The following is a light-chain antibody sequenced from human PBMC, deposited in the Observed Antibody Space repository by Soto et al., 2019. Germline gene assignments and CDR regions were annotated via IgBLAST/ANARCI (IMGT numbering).Light chain of an antibody. CDR1: SSDIGSYNL. CDR2: EVS. CDR3: CSHAGSSTYVV. J-gene: IGLJ2*01. V-gene: IGLV2-23*02. Sequence: QSVLTQAASVSGSPGQSITISCTGTSSDIGSYNLVSWYQQHPGKAHKLMISEVSKRPSGVSNRFSGSKSGNTASLTISGLQAEDEADYYCCSHAGSSTYVVFGGGTKLTVL.